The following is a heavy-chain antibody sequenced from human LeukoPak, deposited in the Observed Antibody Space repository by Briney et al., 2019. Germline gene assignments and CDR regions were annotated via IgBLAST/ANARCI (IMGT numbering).Heavy chain of an antibody. CDR3: TRERGTYNWLDP. D-gene: IGHD1-26*01. Sequence: GGSLKLSCAASGFTLSDSAIHWVRQASGKGLEWVGLIDRPAKSYATAYGASVGGRFTISRDDSKNTAYLQMDSLKTEDTALYFCTRERGTYNWLDPWGQGTLVTVSS. J-gene: IGHJ5*02. CDR2: IDRPAKSYAT. CDR1: GFTLSDSA. V-gene: IGHV3-73*01.